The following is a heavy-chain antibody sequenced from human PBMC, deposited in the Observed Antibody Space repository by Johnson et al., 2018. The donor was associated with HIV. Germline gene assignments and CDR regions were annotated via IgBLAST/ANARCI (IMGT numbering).Heavy chain of an antibody. CDR2: IRYDGSNK. V-gene: IGHV3-30*02. D-gene: IGHD3-16*01. Sequence: QVQLVESGGGVVQPGGSLRLSCAASRFTFSSYGMHWVRQAPGKGLEWVAFIRYDGSNKYYADSVKGRFTISRDNSKNTLYLHMRSLRAEDAAVYYCAKPPSMGADAFDIWGQGTMVTVSS. CDR1: RFTFSSYG. J-gene: IGHJ3*02. CDR3: AKPPSMGADAFDI.